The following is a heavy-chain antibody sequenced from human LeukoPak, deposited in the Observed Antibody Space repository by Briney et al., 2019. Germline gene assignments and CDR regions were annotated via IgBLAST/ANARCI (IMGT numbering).Heavy chain of an antibody. Sequence: ESGPTLVNPTQTLTLTCTFSGFSLSTSGMRVSWIRQPPGKALEWLARIDWDDDKFYNTSLKTRLTISKDTSKNQVVLTMTNMDPVDTATYYCARARVWEVYFDYWGQGTLVTVSS. CDR3: ARARVWEVYFDY. CDR1: GFSLSTSGMR. J-gene: IGHJ4*02. V-gene: IGHV2-70*04. D-gene: IGHD1-26*01. CDR2: IDWDDDK.